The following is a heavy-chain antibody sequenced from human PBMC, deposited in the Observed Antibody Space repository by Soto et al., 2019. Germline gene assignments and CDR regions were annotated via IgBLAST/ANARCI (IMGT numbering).Heavy chain of an antibody. D-gene: IGHD3-16*02. CDR1: GGSISSSSYY. V-gene: IGHV4-39*01. J-gene: IGHJ5*02. Sequence: SETLSLTCTVSGGSISSSSYYWGWIRQPPGKGLEWIGSIYYSGSTYYNPSLKSRVTISVDTSKNQFSLKLSSVTAADTAVYYCARHVWLPLRLGELSENWFDPWGQGTLVTVSS. CDR2: IYYSGST. CDR3: ARHVWLPLRLGELSENWFDP.